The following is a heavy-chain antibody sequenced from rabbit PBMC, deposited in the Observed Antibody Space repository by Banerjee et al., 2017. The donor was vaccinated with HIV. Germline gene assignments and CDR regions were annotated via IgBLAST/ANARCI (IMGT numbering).Heavy chain of an antibody. J-gene: IGHJ4*01. CDR3: ARDGSGWGANFNL. V-gene: IGHV1S45*01. Sequence: QEQLKETGGGLVQPGGSLTLSCTASGFSFSNKYVMCWVRQAPGKGLEWIGCINTSSGNTVYASWAKGRFTISKTSSTTVTLQMTSLTAADTATYFCARDGSGWGANFNLWGQGTLVTVS. CDR2: INTSSGNT. CDR1: GFSFSNKYV. D-gene: IGHD4-1*01.